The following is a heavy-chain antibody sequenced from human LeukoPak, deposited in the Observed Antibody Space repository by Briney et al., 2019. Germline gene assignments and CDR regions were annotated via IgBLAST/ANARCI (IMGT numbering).Heavy chain of an antibody. CDR1: GVSISGYC. V-gene: IGHV4-4*09. Sequence: PSETLSLTCTVSGVSISGYCWSWIRQAPGKGLEWIGYIYTSGSTNYNPSLKSRVTISVDTSKNQFSLKLSSVTAADTAVYYCARRDGYKNAFDIWGQGTMVTVSS. CDR3: ARRDGYKNAFDI. CDR2: IYTSGST. D-gene: IGHD5-24*01. J-gene: IGHJ3*02.